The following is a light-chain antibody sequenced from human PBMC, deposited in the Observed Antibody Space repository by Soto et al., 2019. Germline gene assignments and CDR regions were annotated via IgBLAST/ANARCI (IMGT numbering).Light chain of an antibody. CDR2: LNSDGSH. CDR1: RGHSSYA. CDR3: QTWGTGIVA. J-gene: IGLJ2*01. V-gene: IGLV4-69*01. Sequence: QPLLTQSPSASASLGASVKLTCTLSRGHSSYAIAWHQQQPEKGPRYLMKLNSDGSHNKGDGIADRFSGSSSGAERYLTISSLQSEDEADYYCQTWGTGIVAFGGGTKLTVL.